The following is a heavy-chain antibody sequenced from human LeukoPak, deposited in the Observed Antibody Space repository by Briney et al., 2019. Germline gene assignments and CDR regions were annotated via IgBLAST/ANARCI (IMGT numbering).Heavy chain of an antibody. CDR2: IYYSGDT. J-gene: IGHJ4*02. Sequence: SETLSLTCTVSGSSISSSSYYWGWIRQTPGKGLEWTGNIYYSGDTYYNPSLKSRVTISVDTSKKHFSLKLSSVTAADTAVYYCARQRRYFDWLLYAYFDYWGQGTLVTVSS. D-gene: IGHD3-9*01. V-gene: IGHV4-39*01. CDR3: ARQRRYFDWLLYAYFDY. CDR1: GSSISSSSYY.